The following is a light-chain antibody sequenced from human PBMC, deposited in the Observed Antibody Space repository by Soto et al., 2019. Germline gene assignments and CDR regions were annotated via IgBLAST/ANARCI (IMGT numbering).Light chain of an antibody. V-gene: IGKV1-27*01. CDR3: QKYSSVIT. CDR2: AAS. CDR1: QGIRNF. J-gene: IGKJ5*01. Sequence: DIQMTQSPSSLSASVEDRVTITCRASQGIRNFLAWYQQKPGKVPKLLICAASTLESGVPSRFSGSGSGTDFTLTIASLQPEDVATYFCQKYSSVITFGQRTRLEIK.